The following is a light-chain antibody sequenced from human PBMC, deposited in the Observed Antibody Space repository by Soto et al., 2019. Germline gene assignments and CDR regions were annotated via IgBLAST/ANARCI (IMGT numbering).Light chain of an antibody. CDR2: GAS. CDR3: QQYGSSPVT. J-gene: IGKJ1*01. CDR1: QSVSSSY. Sequence: EIVLTQSPGTLSLSPGERATLSCRASQSVSSSYLAWYQQKPGQAPRLLIYGASSRATGIPDRFSGSGSGTAFTLTISRLEPEDFAVYYCQQYGSSPVTFGQGTKVEIK. V-gene: IGKV3-20*01.